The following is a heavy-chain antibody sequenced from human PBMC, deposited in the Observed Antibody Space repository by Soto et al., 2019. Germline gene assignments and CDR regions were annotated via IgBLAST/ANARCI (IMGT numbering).Heavy chain of an antibody. CDR1: GFTFSSYS. CDR2: ISSSSSYI. J-gene: IGHJ3*02. V-gene: IGHV3-21*01. Sequence: PGGYLILSCAASGFTFSSYSMHWVRQAPGKGLEWASSISSSSSYIYYADSVQVRFTISRDNAKNSLYLQMNSLRAEDTAVYYCAVGGAGTAFDIWGQGIMLTVS. CDR3: AVGGAGTAFDI. D-gene: IGHD6-19*01.